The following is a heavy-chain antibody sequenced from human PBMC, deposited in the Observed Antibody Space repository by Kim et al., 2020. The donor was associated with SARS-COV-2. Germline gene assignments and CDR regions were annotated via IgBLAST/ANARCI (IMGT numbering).Heavy chain of an antibody. D-gene: IGHD1-26*01. Sequence: SETLSLTCTVSGGSISSSSYYWGWIRQPPGKGLEWIGSIYYSGSTYYNPSLKSRVTISVDTCKNQFSLKLSSVTAADTAVYYCARGVVWELPHDYWGQGTLVTVSS. CDR3: ARGVVWELPHDY. CDR1: GGSISSSSYY. CDR2: IYYSGST. J-gene: IGHJ4*02. V-gene: IGHV4-39*07.